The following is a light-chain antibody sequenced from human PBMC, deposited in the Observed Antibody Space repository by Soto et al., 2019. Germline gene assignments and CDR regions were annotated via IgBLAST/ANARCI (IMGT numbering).Light chain of an antibody. J-gene: IGLJ2*01. CDR3: SSYTSSSTVV. CDR2: EVS. Sequence: QSALTQPASVSGSPGQSITISCTGTSSDIGDYNYVSWYQHHPGKAPKVMIYEVSTRPSGVSNRFSGSKSGNTASLTISGLQAEDEDDYYCSSYTSSSTVVFGGGTKLTFL. CDR1: SSDIGDYNY. V-gene: IGLV2-14*01.